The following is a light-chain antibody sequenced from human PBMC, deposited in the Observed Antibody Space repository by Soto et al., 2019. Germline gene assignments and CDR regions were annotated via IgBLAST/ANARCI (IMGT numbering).Light chain of an antibody. CDR3: QQYGNSRLT. CDR2: GAS. Sequence: IVLTQSPGTLSLSPGERATLSCRASQSVNSNYLAWYQQKPGQAPRLLIFGASSRATGIPDRFSGSGSGTDFTLAISRPEPEDFAVYYCQQYGNSRLTFGGGTKVEIK. CDR1: QSVNSNY. J-gene: IGKJ4*01. V-gene: IGKV3-20*01.